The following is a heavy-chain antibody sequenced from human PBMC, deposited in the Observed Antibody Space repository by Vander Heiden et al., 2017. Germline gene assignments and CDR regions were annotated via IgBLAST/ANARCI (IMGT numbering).Heavy chain of an antibody. CDR3: PIYPQPGGMDV. J-gene: IGHJ6*01. CDR1: GFTFSSYE. D-gene: IGHD1-1*01. Sequence: QPVAAGGVWAEPRGAGRVCSSGWGFTFSSYEMNWVRQAPGKGLEWVSYISSSGSTIYYADSVKGRFAISRDNSKNLLYLHMNSLGAEDTAVDYCPIYPQPGGMDVWVEGTPVAVSS. CDR2: ISSSGSTI. V-gene: IGHV3-48*03.